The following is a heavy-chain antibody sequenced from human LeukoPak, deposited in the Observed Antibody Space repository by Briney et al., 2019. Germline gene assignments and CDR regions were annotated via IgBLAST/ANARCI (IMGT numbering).Heavy chain of an antibody. J-gene: IGHJ4*02. V-gene: IGHV4-4*07. CDR2: IYTSGST. CDR1: GGSISSFY. Sequence: NASETLSLTCTVSGGSISSFYWSWIRQPAGKALEWIGRIYTSGSTNYNPSLKSRVTMSVDTSKNQFSLKLRSVTAADTAVYYCASEYYYDTSGYYSLASWGQGHLVTVSS. CDR3: ASEYYYDTSGYYSLAS. D-gene: IGHD3-22*01.